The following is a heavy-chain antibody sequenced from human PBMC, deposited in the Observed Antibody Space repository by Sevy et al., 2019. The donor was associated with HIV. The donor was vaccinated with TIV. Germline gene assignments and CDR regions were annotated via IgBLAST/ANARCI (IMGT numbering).Heavy chain of an antibody. CDR1: RSTFVSND. CDR3: AQGYYFTY. V-gene: IGHV1-8*01. J-gene: IGHJ4*02. D-gene: IGHD3-22*01. Sequence: ASVKVSCKASRSTFVSNDINWLRQAPGQGLEWVGWMRPNSGEVGYALKFQGRVTMTRNISITTAYMELGRLRFDDTAVYYCAQGYYFTYWGQGTVVTVSS. CDR2: MRPNSGEV.